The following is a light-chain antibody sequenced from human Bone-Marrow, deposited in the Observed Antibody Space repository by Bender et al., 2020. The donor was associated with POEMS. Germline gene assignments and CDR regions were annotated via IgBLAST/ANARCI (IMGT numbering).Light chain of an antibody. V-gene: IGLV2-18*02. J-gene: IGLJ2*01. CDR2: EVS. CDR3: SSYAGSNTLV. CDR1: SSDVGTYNR. Sequence: QSVLTQPPSVSGSPGQSVTISCAGTSSDVGTYNRVSWYLQSPGTAPKLLIFEVSDRPSGVPERFSASKSGNSASLTISGLLAEDEADYYCSSYAGSNTLVFGGGTKLTVL.